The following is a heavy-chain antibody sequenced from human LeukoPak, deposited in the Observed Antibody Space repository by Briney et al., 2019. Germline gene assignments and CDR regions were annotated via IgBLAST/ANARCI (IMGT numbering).Heavy chain of an antibody. CDR1: GFTFSNAW. J-gene: IGHJ4*02. D-gene: IGHD5-18*01. V-gene: IGHV3-15*01. CDR2: IKSKTDGGTT. Sequence: GGSLRLSCAASGFTFSNAWMSWVRQAPGKGLEWVGCIKSKTDGGTTDYAAPVKGRFTISRDDSKNTLYLQMNSLKTEDTAVYYCTTVDTAMVRSPFDYWGQGTLVTVSS. CDR3: TTVDTAMVRSPFDY.